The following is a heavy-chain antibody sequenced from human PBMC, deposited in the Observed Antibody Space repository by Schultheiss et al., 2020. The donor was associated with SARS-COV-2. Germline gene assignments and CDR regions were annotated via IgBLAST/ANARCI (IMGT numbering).Heavy chain of an antibody. CDR2: MNPNSGNT. D-gene: IGHD6-19*01. CDR3: ARSEVAGNWFDP. V-gene: IGHV1-8*01. CDR1: GYTFTSYD. J-gene: IGHJ5*02. Sequence: GESLKISCKASGYTFTSYDINWVRQATGQGLEWMGWMNPNSGNTGYAQKFQGRVTMTRNTSISTAYMELSSLRSEDTAVYYCARSEVAGNWFDPWGQGTLVTVSS.